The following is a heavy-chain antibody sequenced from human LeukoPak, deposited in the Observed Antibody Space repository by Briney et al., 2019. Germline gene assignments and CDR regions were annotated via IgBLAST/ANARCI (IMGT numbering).Heavy chain of an antibody. CDR1: GYTFTGYH. D-gene: IGHD5-18*01. CDR3: ARDASSRGYAYYYYMDV. J-gene: IGHJ6*03. Sequence: ASVKVSCKASGYTFTGYHMHWVRQAPGQGLEWMGWINPNSGGTNYAQKFQGRVTMTRDTSISTVYMELNRLRSDDTAVYYCARDASSRGYAYYYYMDVWGKGTTVTISS. CDR2: INPNSGGT. V-gene: IGHV1-2*02.